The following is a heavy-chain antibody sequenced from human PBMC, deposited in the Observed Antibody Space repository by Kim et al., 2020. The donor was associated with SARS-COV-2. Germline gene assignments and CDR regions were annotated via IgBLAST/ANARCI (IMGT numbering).Heavy chain of an antibody. Sequence: SQTLSLTCVISGDSVSSNTAAWHWIRQSPSRGLEWLGRTYYRFKYYYDYAVSVKSRITIDPDTSKNQISLQLNSLTPEDTAVYYCARGAYTSTWFWGPGTPVTVSS. J-gene: IGHJ4*02. D-gene: IGHD6-13*01. CDR3: ARGAYTSTWF. CDR1: GDSVSSNTAA. CDR2: TYYRFKYYY. V-gene: IGHV6-1*01.